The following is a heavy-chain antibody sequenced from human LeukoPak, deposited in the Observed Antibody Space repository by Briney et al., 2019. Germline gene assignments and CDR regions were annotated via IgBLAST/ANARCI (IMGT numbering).Heavy chain of an antibody. D-gene: IGHD2-2*02. V-gene: IGHV4-59*11. J-gene: IGHJ5*02. CDR1: GGSISIHY. Sequence: SETLSLTCTVSGGSISIHYWSWIRQPPGKGLEWIGYIYDGRNTNYNPSLKSRVTMSVDTSKNQFSLKLSSVTAADTAVYYCARVGCSSTSCYTIWFDPWGQGTLVTVSS. CDR2: IYDGRNT. CDR3: ARVGCSSTSCYTIWFDP.